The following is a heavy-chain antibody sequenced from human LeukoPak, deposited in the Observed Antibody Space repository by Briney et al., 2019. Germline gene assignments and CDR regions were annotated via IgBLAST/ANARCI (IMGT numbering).Heavy chain of an antibody. J-gene: IGHJ4*02. CDR2: IYYSGST. D-gene: IGHD2-2*01. V-gene: IGHV4-59*01. CDR1: GGSISSYY. Sequence: SETLSLTCTVSGGSISSYYWSWIRQPPGKGLEWIGYIYYSGSTNYNPSLKSRVTISVDTSKNQFSLKLSSVTAADTAVYYCASSIVVVPAERHATGLPDYWGQGTLVTVSS. CDR3: ASSIVVVPAERHATGLPDY.